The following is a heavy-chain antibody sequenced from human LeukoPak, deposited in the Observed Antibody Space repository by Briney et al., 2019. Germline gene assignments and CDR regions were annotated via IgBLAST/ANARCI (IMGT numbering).Heavy chain of an antibody. V-gene: IGHV3-21*01. CDR3: ASNDYRDEGIDS. D-gene: IGHD4-17*01. CDR2: ISYSGPHM. Sequence: GGSLRLSCAASGFAFIRYSMNWVRQAPGKGLEWVSSISYSGPHMFYADSVRGRFTISRDNAENSLFLQMNSLRAEDTAVYFCASNDYRDEGIDSWGQGTLVTVSS. CDR1: GFAFIRYS. J-gene: IGHJ4*02.